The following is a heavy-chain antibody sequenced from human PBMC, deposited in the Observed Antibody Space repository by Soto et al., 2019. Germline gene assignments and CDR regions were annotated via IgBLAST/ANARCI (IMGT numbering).Heavy chain of an antibody. CDR3: ARGRGYSSSWYSKTFGY. CDR1: GFTFSSYA. J-gene: IGHJ4*02. D-gene: IGHD6-13*01. V-gene: IGHV3-7*01. Sequence: GGSLRLSCAASGFTFSSYAMSWVRQAPGKGLEWVANIKQDGSEKYYVDSVKGRFTISRDNAKNSLYLQMNSLRAEDTAVYYCARGRGYSSSWYSKTFGYWGQGTLVTVSS. CDR2: IKQDGSEK.